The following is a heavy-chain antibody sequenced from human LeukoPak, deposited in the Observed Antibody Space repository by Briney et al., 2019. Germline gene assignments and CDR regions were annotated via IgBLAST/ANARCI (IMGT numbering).Heavy chain of an antibody. V-gene: IGHV4-38-2*01. Sequence: SETLSLTCALSGYSISSGYYWGWIRQPPGKGVEWIGSIYHSGSTYYNPSLKSRVTISVDTSKNQFSLQLSSVTAADTAVYYCARLLITIPGWFDPWGQGTLVTFSS. CDR1: GYSISSGYY. J-gene: IGHJ5*02. D-gene: IGHD3-3*01. CDR2: IYHSGST. CDR3: ARLLITIPGWFDP.